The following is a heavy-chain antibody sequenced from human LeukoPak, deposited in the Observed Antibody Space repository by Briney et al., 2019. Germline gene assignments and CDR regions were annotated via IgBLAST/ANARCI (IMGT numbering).Heavy chain of an antibody. D-gene: IGHD6-19*01. CDR2: ISSSSSYI. J-gene: IGHJ6*02. CDR1: GFTFSSYS. V-gene: IGHV3-21*01. CDR3: ARDGGHSSGWLPSYYYYGMDV. Sequence: GGSLRLSCAASGFTFSSYSMNWVRQAPGKGLEWVSSISSSSSYIYYADSAKGRFTISRDNAKNSLYLQMNSLRAGDTAVYYCARDGGHSSGWLPSYYYYGMDVWGQGTTVTVSS.